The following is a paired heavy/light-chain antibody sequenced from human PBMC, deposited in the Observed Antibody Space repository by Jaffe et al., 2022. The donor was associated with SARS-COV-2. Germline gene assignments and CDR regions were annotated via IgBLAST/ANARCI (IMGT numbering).Heavy chain of an antibody. Sequence: EVQLVESGGGLVQPGRSLRLSCAASGFTFHNYVIHWVRQAPGKGLEWVSGIWGNGETGYADSVKGRFTISRDNAENSLFLQMNSLRTEDTALYYCAKDAPSGSIDYWGQGTLVTVSS. CDR1: GFTFHNYV. CDR3: AKDAPSGSIDY. D-gene: IGHD6-25*01. CDR2: IWGNGET. V-gene: IGHV3-9*01. J-gene: IGHJ4*02.
Light chain of an antibody. CDR3: MQGRYWPYT. Sequence: DVVMTQSPLSLPVTLGQPASISCRSSESLVYSDGTTCLNWFQQRPGQSPRRLIYNVSNRDSGVPDRFSGSGSGTDFTLKISRVEAEDVGVYYCMQGRYWPYTFGQGTKLEIK. J-gene: IGKJ2*01. CDR2: NVS. CDR1: ESLVYSDGTTC. V-gene: IGKV2-30*01.